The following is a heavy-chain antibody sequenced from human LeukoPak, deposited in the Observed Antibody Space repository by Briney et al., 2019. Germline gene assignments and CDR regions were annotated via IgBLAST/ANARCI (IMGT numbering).Heavy chain of an antibody. Sequence: PGGSLRLSCAASGFTFRRYTMHWVRQAPGKGLEWVAVISYDGSNKYYGDSVKGRFTISRDNSKNTLYLQMNSLRAEDTAVYYCARDRVRYCSSTNCYLVFDYWGQGTLVTVSS. CDR3: ARDRVRYCSSTNCYLVFDY. CDR2: ISYDGSNK. D-gene: IGHD2-2*01. J-gene: IGHJ4*02. CDR1: GFTFRRYT. V-gene: IGHV3-30-3*01.